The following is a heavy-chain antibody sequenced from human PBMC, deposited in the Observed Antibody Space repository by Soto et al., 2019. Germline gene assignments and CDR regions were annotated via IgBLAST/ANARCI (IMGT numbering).Heavy chain of an antibody. CDR3: ASHSSSWDYGMDV. V-gene: IGHV5-51*01. Sequence: GESLKISCKGFGYSFTSYWIGWVRQMPGKGLEWMGIIYPGDSDTRYSPSFQGQVTISADKSISTAYLQWSSLKASDTAMYYCASHSSSWDYGMDVWGQGTTVTVSS. CDR1: GYSFTSYW. J-gene: IGHJ6*02. D-gene: IGHD6-13*01. CDR2: IYPGDSDT.